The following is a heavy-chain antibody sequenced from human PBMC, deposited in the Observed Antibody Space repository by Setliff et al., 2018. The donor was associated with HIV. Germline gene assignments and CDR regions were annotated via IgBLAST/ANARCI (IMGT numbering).Heavy chain of an antibody. CDR1: GYTFTSYS. J-gene: IGHJ6*03. CDR2: LRTGTGDT. D-gene: IGHD3-3*01. CDR3: ARAYNIWSDYNYYYSYFMGV. Sequence: ASVKVSCKASGYTFTSYSMHWVRLAPGQRLEWMGWLRTGTGDTSYSEKFQGRLTITRDTSANTAYMELSNLRSEDTAIYYCARAYNIWSDYNYYYSYFMGVWGKGTAVTVSS. V-gene: IGHV1-3*04.